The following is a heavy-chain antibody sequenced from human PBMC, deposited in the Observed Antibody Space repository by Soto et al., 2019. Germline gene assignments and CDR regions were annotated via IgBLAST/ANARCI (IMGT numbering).Heavy chain of an antibody. CDR2: INPNSGGT. CDR3: ARDPNHSSSYLDS. J-gene: IGHJ4*02. Sequence: ASVKVSCKASGYTFTGYYMHWVRQAPGQGVEWMGWINPNSGGTNYAQKFQGRVTMTRDTSISTAYMELSRLRSDDTAVYYCARDPNHSSSYLDSWAQGTLVTVSS. V-gene: IGHV1-2*02. CDR1: GYTFTGYY. D-gene: IGHD6-13*01.